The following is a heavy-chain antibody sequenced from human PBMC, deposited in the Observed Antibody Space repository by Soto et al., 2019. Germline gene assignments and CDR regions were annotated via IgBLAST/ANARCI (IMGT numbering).Heavy chain of an antibody. D-gene: IGHD3-3*01. J-gene: IGHJ3*02. CDR3: ASSTIFKDAFDI. V-gene: IGHV1-46*01. CDR1: GGTFSSYA. CDR2: INPSGGRT. Sequence: ASVKVSCKASGGTFSSYAISWVRQAPGQGLEWMGRINPSGGRTSYAQKYQGRVTMTRDKSTSTVYMELSSLRSEDTAVYYCASSTIFKDAFDIWGQGTMVTVSS.